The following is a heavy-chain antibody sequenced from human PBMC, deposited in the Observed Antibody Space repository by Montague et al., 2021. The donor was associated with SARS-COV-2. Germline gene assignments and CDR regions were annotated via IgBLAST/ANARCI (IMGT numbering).Heavy chain of an antibody. CDR3: ARGMSATNK. CDR1: GDSVSSNTAA. Sequence: CAISGDSVSSNTAAWNWIRQSPSRGLEWLGRTYYRSKWYNDYAVSVKSRIGINADTSKSQFSLQLNSVTPEDTAVYYCARGMSATNKWGQGTLVTVSS. CDR2: TYYRSKWYN. V-gene: IGHV6-1*01. D-gene: IGHD4-11*01. J-gene: IGHJ4*02.